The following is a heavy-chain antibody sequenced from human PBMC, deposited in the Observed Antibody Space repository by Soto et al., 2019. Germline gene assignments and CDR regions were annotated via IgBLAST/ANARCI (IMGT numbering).Heavy chain of an antibody. CDR2: ISSSGGTT. CDR1: GFTFISYA. D-gene: IGHD6-19*01. Sequence: PWGSLRLSCAASGFTFISYAMILCRHSPCKWLEWVTAISSSGGTTHYADSVKGRFIISRDNSKDTLYLQMNSLRAEDTAVYYCAKPGYLEQWLVRGYFDYWGQGTMVTVSS. CDR3: AKPGYLEQWLVRGYFDY. V-gene: IGHV3-23*01. J-gene: IGHJ4*02.